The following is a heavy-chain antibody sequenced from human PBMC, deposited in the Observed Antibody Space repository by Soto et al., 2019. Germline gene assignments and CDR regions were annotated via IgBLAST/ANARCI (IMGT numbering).Heavy chain of an antibody. Sequence: GGSLRLSCAASGFTFSSYAMSWVRQAPGKGLEWVSAISGSGGSTYYADSVKGRFTISRDNSKNTLYLQMNSLRAEDTAVYYCAKTPLWFGELLYFDYWGQGTLVTVSS. V-gene: IGHV3-23*01. CDR3: AKTPLWFGELLYFDY. J-gene: IGHJ4*02. D-gene: IGHD3-10*01. CDR1: GFTFSSYA. CDR2: ISGSGGST.